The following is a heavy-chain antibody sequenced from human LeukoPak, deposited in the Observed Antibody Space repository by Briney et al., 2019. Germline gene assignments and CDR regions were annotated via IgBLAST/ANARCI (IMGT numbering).Heavy chain of an antibody. Sequence: GESLKISCKGSGYSFISFTNYWIGWVRQMPGKGLEWMGIIYPVDSYTRYSLSFQGQVTISADNSISTAYLQWSSLKAPDTAMYYCVGHDSDQNAFDIWGQGTMVTVSS. CDR3: VGHDSDQNAFDI. D-gene: IGHD2-21*02. V-gene: IGHV5-51*01. CDR2: IYPVDSYT. CDR1: GYSFISFTNYW. J-gene: IGHJ3*02.